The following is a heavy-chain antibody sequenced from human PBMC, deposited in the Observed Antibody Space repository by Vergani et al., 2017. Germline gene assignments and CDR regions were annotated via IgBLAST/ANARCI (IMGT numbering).Heavy chain of an antibody. V-gene: IGHV3-33*01. Sequence: QVQLVESGGGVVQPGRSLRLSCAASGFPFSSYGMHWVRQAPGKGLEWVAVIWYDGSNKYYADSVKGRFTISRDNSKNTLYLQMNSLRAEDTAVYYCARGVAMDIDYWGQGTLVTVSS. CDR1: GFPFSSYG. CDR3: ARGVAMDIDY. D-gene: IGHD5-12*01. J-gene: IGHJ4*02. CDR2: IWYDGSNK.